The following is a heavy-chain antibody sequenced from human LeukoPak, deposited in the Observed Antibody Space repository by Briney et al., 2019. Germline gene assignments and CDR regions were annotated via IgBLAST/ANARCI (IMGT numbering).Heavy chain of an antibody. V-gene: IGHV4-59*01. CDR2: IYYSGGT. CDR3: ARAARQRRGVLDY. D-gene: IGHD6-6*01. CDR1: GGSISSYY. J-gene: IGHJ4*02. Sequence: SETLSLTCTVSGGSISSYYWSWIRQPPGKGLEWIGYIYYSGGTNYNPSLKSRVTIPVDTSKNQFSLKLSSVTAADTAVYYCARAARQRRGVLDYWGQGTLVTVSS.